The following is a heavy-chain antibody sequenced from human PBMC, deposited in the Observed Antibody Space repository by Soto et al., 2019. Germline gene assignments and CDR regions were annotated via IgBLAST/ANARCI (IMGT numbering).Heavy chain of an antibody. CDR2: IYYSGST. CDR3: ARVDSSGYHPFDY. D-gene: IGHD3-22*01. V-gene: IGHV4-30-4*01. Sequence: QVQLQESGPGLVKPSQTLSLTCTVSGGSISSGDYYWSWIRQPPGKGLEWIGYIYYSGSTYYNPSLKSRVTMSVDTSKNQFSLKLSSVTAADTAVYYCARVDSSGYHPFDYWCQGTLVTVSS. CDR1: GGSISSGDYY. J-gene: IGHJ4*02.